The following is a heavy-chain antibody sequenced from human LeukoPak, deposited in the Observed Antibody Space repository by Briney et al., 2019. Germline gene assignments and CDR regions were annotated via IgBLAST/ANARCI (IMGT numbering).Heavy chain of an antibody. CDR2: IYYSGST. V-gene: IGHV4-59*12. CDR3: ARGQGTMVRGAHDY. Sequence: KSSETLSVTCTVSGGSISSYYWSWIRQPPGKGLEWIGYIYYSGSTNYNPSLKSRVTISVDTSKNQFSLKLSSVTAADTAVYYCARGQGTMVRGAHDYWGQGTLVTVSS. J-gene: IGHJ4*02. CDR1: GGSISSYY. D-gene: IGHD3-10*01.